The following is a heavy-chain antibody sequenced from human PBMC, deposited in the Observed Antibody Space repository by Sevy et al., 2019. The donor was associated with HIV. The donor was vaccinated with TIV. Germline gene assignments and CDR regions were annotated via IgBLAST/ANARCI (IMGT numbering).Heavy chain of an antibody. CDR2: IKSKTDDGTT. CDR1: GFTFSNTW. Sequence: GGSLRLSCAASGFTFSNTWMNWVRQAPGKGLEWVGRIKSKTDDGTTDYAAPVKGRFTISSDVSKNTLYLQMNSLKTEDTAVYYCTTGEDVYSSSWHPHYSYGMDVWGQGTTVTVSS. V-gene: IGHV3-15*07. D-gene: IGHD6-13*01. J-gene: IGHJ6*02. CDR3: TTGEDVYSSSWHPHYSYGMDV.